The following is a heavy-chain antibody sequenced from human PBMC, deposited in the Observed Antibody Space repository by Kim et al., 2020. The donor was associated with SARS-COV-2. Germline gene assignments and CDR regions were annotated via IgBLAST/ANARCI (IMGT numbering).Heavy chain of an antibody. Sequence: GGSLRLSCAASGFTFSSYAMSWVRQAPGKGLEWVSAISGSGGSTYYADSVKGRFTISRDNSKNTLYRQMNSLRAEDTAVYYCAKAGQLPTQRYYFDYWGQGTLVTVSS. CDR3: AKAGQLPTQRYYFDY. CDR1: GFTFSSYA. J-gene: IGHJ4*02. V-gene: IGHV3-23*01. D-gene: IGHD2-2*01. CDR2: ISGSGGST.